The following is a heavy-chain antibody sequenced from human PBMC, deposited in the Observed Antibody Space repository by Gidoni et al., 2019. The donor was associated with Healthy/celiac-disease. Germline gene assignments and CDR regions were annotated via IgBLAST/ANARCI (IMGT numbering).Heavy chain of an antibody. CDR1: GASVSSNSAA. CDR3: ARDRADGLLWFGESYYFDY. CDR2: TYYMSKWYN. Sequence: QVQLQQPGQGLVQPSQTLSRTCAISGASVSSNSAAWHWIMQSPSRGLVWLGRTYYMSKWYNDYAVSVKSRITLNPDTSKNPFSLQLNSVTPEDTAVYYWARDRADGLLWFGESYYFDYWGQGTLVTVSS. J-gene: IGHJ4*02. V-gene: IGHV6-1*01. D-gene: IGHD3-10*01.